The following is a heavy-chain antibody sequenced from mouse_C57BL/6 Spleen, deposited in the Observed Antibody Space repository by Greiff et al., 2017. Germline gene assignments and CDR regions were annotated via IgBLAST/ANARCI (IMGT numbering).Heavy chain of an antibody. J-gene: IGHJ4*01. Sequence: VQLQQSGAELVRPGTSVKVSCKASGYAFTNYLIEWVKQRPGQGLEWIGVINPGSGGTNYNEKFKGKATLTADKSSSTAYMQLSSLTSEDSAVYFCARWVGNYAMDYWGQGTSVTVSS. CDR3: ARWVGNYAMDY. V-gene: IGHV1-54*01. CDR1: GYAFTNYL. CDR2: INPGSGGT. D-gene: IGHD3-1*01.